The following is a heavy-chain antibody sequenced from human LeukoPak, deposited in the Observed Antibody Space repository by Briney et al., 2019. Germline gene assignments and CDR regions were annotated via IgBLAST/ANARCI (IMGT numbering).Heavy chain of an antibody. CDR1: GGTFSSYA. D-gene: IGHD2-2*01. V-gene: IGHV1-8*02. Sequence: GASVKVSCKASGGTFSSYAISWVRQAPGQGLEWMGWMNPNSGNTGYAQKFQGRVTMTRNTSISTAYMELSSLRSEDTAVYYCARGGAHIVVVPAARSGHFDYWGQGTLVTVSS. J-gene: IGHJ4*02. CDR3: ARGGAHIVVVPAARSGHFDY. CDR2: MNPNSGNT.